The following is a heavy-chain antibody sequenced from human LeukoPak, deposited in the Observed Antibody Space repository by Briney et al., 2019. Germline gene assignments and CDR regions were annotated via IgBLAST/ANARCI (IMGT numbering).Heavy chain of an antibody. Sequence: GGSLRLSCAASGFTFSSYAMHWVRQAPGKGLEWVAVISYHGSNKHYADSVKGRFTISRDNSKSTLYLQMNSLRAEDTAVYYCARGSWRFDDGDSGFDPWGQGTLVTVSS. D-gene: IGHD4-17*01. CDR3: ARGSWRFDDGDSGFDP. CDR1: GFTFSSYA. CDR2: ISYHGSNK. V-gene: IGHV3-30*04. J-gene: IGHJ5*02.